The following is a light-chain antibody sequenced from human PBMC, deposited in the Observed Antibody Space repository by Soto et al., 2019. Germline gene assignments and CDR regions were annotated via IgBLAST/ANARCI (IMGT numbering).Light chain of an antibody. J-gene: IGLJ1*01. CDR2: GNH. CDR1: SSNIGAAND. Sequence: QSVLTQPPSVSGAPGQRVTISCTGSSSNIGAANDVHWYQQLPGRAPTLLIYGNHNRPSGVPDRFSGSKSGTSASLAITGLQSEDEADYYCCSYAGSYSYVFGTGTKV. CDR3: CSYAGSYSYV. V-gene: IGLV1-40*01.